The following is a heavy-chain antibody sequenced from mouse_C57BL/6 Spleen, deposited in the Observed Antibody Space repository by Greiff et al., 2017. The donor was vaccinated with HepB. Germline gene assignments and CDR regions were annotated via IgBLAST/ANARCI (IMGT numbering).Heavy chain of an antibody. CDR2: IYPRDGST. Sequence: VQLQQSDAELVKPGASVKISCKVSGYTFTDHTIHWMKQRPEQGLEWIGYIYPRDGSTKYNEKFKGKATLTADKSSSTAHMQLNSLASEDSAVYFCAIGIYYDPTRFAYWGQGTLVTVSA. CDR1: GYTFTDHT. D-gene: IGHD2-4*01. J-gene: IGHJ3*01. V-gene: IGHV1-78*01. CDR3: AIGIYYDPTRFAY.